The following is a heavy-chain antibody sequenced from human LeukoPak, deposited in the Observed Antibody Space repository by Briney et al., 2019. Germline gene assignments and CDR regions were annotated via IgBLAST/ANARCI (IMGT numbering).Heavy chain of an antibody. CDR2: ISYDGSNK. Sequence: GGSLRLSCTTSGFSLSSYAMHWVRQAPGKGPEWVADISYDGSNKDYTDSVKGRFTISKDTSKNTLYLQMNSLRTEDTALYYCARGVLGYCRGGSCYHFDYWGQGTLVTVSS. CDR1: GFSLSSYA. CDR3: ARGVLGYCRGGSCYHFDY. D-gene: IGHD2-15*01. J-gene: IGHJ4*02. V-gene: IGHV3-30*04.